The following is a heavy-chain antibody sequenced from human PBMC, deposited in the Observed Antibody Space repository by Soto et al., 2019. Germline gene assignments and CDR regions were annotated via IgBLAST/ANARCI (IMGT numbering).Heavy chain of an antibody. D-gene: IGHD1-7*01. V-gene: IGHV3-7*01. CDR1: GFTFSSYW. Sequence: GGSLRLSCAASGFTFSSYWMSWVRQAPGKGLEWVANIKQDGSERQYVDSVKGRFTISRDNAKNSLYLQMNSLRAEDTAVYYCATDPAYNSYYEYYFDYWGQGTLVTVSS. CDR3: ATDPAYNSYYEYYFDY. J-gene: IGHJ4*02. CDR2: IKQDGSER.